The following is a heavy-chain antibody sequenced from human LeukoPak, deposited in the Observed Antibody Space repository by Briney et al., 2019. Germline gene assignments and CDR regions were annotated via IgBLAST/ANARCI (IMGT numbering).Heavy chain of an antibody. J-gene: IGHJ5*02. CDR3: ARGGGPNNWFDP. CDR1: GGSFSGYY. CDR2: INHSGST. D-gene: IGHD4-23*01. Sequence: PSETLSLTCAVYGGSFSGYYWSWIRQPPGKGLEWIGEINHSGSTNYNPSLKSRVTISVDTSKNQFSLKLSSVTAADTAVYYCARGGGPNNWFDPWGQGTLVTVSS. V-gene: IGHV4-34*01.